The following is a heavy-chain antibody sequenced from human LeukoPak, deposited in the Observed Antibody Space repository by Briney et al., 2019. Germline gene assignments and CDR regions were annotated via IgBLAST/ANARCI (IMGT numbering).Heavy chain of an antibody. CDR1: GFTFSSFW. D-gene: IGHD4/OR15-4a*01. CDR3: ARGRYYGTNTIDS. CDR2: IKFDGSET. J-gene: IGHJ4*02. Sequence: GGSLRLSCAGSGFTFSSFWMQWVRQALGKGLVWVSRIKFDGSETNYADSLKGRFTISRDNANSTLYLQMNSLRAEDTAVYYCARGRYYGTNTIDSWGQGTLVTVSS. V-gene: IGHV3-74*01.